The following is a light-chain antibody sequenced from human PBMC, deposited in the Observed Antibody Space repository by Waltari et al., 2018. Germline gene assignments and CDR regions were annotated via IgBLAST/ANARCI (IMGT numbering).Light chain of an antibody. Sequence: DIQMTQSPSTLPASVGNRVTITCRASPSISSWLAWYQQKPGKAPKRLSYKASSLESGVPSRFSGSGSGTEFTLTISSLQPDDFATYYCQQYNSYSWTFGQGTKVEIK. J-gene: IGKJ1*01. CDR3: QQYNSYSWT. CDR1: PSISSW. CDR2: KAS. V-gene: IGKV1-5*03.